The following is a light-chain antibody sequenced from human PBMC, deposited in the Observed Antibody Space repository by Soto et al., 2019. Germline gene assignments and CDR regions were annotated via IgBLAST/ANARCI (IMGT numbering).Light chain of an antibody. CDR2: DVN. V-gene: IGLV2-14*03. Sequence: QSALTQPASVSGSPGQSITISCTGTSSDIGAFPFVSWYQQHPGKVPKLMIFDVNRRPSGVSDRFSGSKSGNTASLTISGLPAEDEGDYYCSSYTSSSTHVFGSGTKVTVL. CDR3: SSYTSSSTHV. CDR1: SSDIGAFPF. J-gene: IGLJ1*01.